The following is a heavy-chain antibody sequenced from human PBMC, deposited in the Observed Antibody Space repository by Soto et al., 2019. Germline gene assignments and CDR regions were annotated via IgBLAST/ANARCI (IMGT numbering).Heavy chain of an antibody. CDR2: IYYSGST. V-gene: IGHV4-30-4*01. CDR1: EGTIISRGDC. Sequence: LCHSSSVAEGTIISRGDCWSWKKQPPGKGLEWIGYIYYSGSTSYNASLKSRTSISADPSNNQFSLKLHSLTAADTAVYFCGTMPIVVEPAPMDVWGPGTLVTGSS. D-gene: IGHD2-2*01. CDR3: GTMPIVVEPAPMDV. J-gene: IGHJ6*02.